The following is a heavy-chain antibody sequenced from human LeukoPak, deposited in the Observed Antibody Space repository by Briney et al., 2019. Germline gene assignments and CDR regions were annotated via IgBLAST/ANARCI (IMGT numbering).Heavy chain of an antibody. J-gene: IGHJ1*01. Sequence: ASVKVSCKASGYTFSSYFMHWVRQAPGHGREWLGVFNPGSGSTTYAQKFQGRVTMTRDTSTSTVYMHMSSLRSEDTAVYYCARVADSGNYFQYFQHWGQGTLVTVSS. CDR2: FNPGSGST. D-gene: IGHD1-26*01. CDR3: ARVADSGNYFQYFQH. V-gene: IGHV1-46*01. CDR1: GYTFSSYF.